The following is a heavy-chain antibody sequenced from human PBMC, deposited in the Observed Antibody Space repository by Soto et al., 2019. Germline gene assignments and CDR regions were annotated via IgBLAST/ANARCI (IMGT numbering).Heavy chain of an antibody. J-gene: IGHJ3*02. CDR2: IYWNDDK. V-gene: IGHV2-5*01. Sequence: SGPTLVNPIQTLTLTCTFSGFSLSTSGVGVGWIRQPPGKALEWLALIYWNDDKRYSPSLKSRLTITKDTSKNQVVLTMTNMDPVDTATYYCAHSWQWLVSDAFDIWGQGTMVTVSS. CDR1: GFSLSTSGVG. D-gene: IGHD6-19*01. CDR3: AHSWQWLVSDAFDI.